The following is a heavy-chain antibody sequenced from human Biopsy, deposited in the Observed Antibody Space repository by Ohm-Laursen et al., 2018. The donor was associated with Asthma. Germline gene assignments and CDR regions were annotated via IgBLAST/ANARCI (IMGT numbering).Heavy chain of an antibody. V-gene: IGHV4-39*01. CDR2: MYHSGSP. J-gene: IGHJ4*02. CDR1: GGSITSSSYY. D-gene: IGHD3-22*01. Sequence: GTLSLTCTVSGGSITSSSYYWGWIRQPPGKGMEWIGSMYHSGSPYYHPSLKSRATISVDTSKNRLPLKMSSVTAADTAVYFCVRHQYSSSWSTFDYWGQGALVTVSS. CDR3: VRHQYSSSWSTFDY.